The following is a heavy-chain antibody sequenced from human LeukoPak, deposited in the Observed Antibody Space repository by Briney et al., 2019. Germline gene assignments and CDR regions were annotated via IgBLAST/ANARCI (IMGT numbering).Heavy chain of an antibody. CDR1: GFTFSSNA. CDR2: VSASGGRT. Sequence: GGSLRLSCAASGFTFSSNAMSWVRQAPGKGLEWVSLVSASGGRTYHADSVKGRFTISRDNSKNTLYLQMDSLRAEDTAVYYCAKDWELLPYYFDYWGQGTLVTVSS. J-gene: IGHJ4*02. D-gene: IGHD1-26*01. CDR3: AKDWELLPYYFDY. V-gene: IGHV3-23*01.